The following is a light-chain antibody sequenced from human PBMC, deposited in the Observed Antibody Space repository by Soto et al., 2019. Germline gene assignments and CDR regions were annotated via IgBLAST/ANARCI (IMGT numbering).Light chain of an antibody. CDR3: AAWDASLSAVL. CDR1: NXNIESNY. Sequence: QSVLTQPRSASGPPGQSVAISCSGSNXNIESNYVYWYQHLPGTAPKLLIYMNNQRPSGVPDRFSGSKSGTSASLVIIGLRSEDEAEYYCAAWDASLSAVLFGGGTKVTVL. V-gene: IGLV1-47*01. J-gene: IGLJ2*01. CDR2: MNN.